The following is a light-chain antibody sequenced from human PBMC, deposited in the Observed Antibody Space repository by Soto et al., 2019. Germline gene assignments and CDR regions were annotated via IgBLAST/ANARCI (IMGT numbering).Light chain of an antibody. CDR1: QDITNY. CDR3: QQYDNFPWT. CDR2: DAS. Sequence: DLQMTQSPSSLSASVGDRVTITCQASQDITNYLKWYQQKPEKAPKLLIYDASHLETGVPSRFSGSGSGTDFTFTISSLQPEDVATYYCQQYDNFPWTFGQGTKLEIK. J-gene: IGKJ2*02. V-gene: IGKV1-33*01.